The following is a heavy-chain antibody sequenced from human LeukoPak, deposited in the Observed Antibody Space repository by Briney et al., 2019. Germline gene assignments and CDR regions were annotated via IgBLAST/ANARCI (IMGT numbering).Heavy chain of an antibody. CDR3: AREGSAGETFDI. Sequence: EAGGSLRLSCAACGFTFSSYGMHWVRQAPGKGLEWVAVISYDGTSKYYAESVKGRFTISKDKSKNTVLLQMNSLRPEDTAVYYCAREGSAGETFDIWGQGTMVTVSS. CDR1: GFTFSSYG. CDR2: ISYDGTSK. J-gene: IGHJ3*02. V-gene: IGHV3-30*03. D-gene: IGHD3-10*01.